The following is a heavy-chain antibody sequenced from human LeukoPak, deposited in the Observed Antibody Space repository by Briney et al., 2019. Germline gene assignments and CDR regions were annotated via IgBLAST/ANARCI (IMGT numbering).Heavy chain of an antibody. V-gene: IGHV3-30*18. CDR3: AKTPGIAAAVDYFDY. Sequence: PGRSLRLSCAASGFTFSSYGMHWVRQAPGKGLEWVAVISYDGSNKYYADSVKGRFTISRDNSKNTLYLQMNSLRAEDTAVYYCAKTPGIAAAVDYFDYWGQGTLVTVSS. CDR2: ISYDGSNK. D-gene: IGHD6-13*01. J-gene: IGHJ4*02. CDR1: GFTFSSYG.